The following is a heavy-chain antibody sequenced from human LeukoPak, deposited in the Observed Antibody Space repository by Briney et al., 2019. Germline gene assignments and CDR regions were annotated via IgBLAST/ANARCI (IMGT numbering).Heavy chain of an antibody. J-gene: IGHJ5*02. V-gene: IGHV4-4*07. CDR1: GASIITYY. Sequence: PSETLSLTCTVSGASIITYYWSWIRQPAGQGLEWIGRIYTSGSTNYNPSLKGRVTMSVDTSKNQFSPKMNSMTAADTAVYYCARDGGHCSGGTCYSVWIAPWGQGTLVTVSS. D-gene: IGHD2-15*01. CDR2: IYTSGST. CDR3: ARDGGHCSGGTCYSVWIAP.